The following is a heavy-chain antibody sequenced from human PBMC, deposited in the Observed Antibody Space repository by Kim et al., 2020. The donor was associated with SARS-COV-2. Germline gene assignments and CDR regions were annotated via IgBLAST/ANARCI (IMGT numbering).Heavy chain of an antibody. CDR3: ARSPRPYSSGWQRTGWYFDL. CDR2: IYYSGST. J-gene: IGHJ2*01. CDR1: GGSISSSSYY. Sequence: SETLSLTCTVSGGSISSSSYYWGWIRQPPGKGLEWIGSIYYSGSTYYNPSLKSRVTISVDTSKNQFSLKLSSVTAADTAVYYCARSPRPYSSGWQRTGWYFDLWGRGTLVTVSS. D-gene: IGHD6-19*01. V-gene: IGHV4-39*01.